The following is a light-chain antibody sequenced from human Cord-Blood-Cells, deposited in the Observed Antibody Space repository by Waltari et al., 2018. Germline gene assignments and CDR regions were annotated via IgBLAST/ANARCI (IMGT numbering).Light chain of an antibody. CDR3: QQSYSTPWT. CDR1: QSISSY. J-gene: IGKJ1*01. V-gene: IGKV1-39*01. CDR2: AAS. Sequence: DIQMTQSPSSLSASVGDRVTITCLASQSISSYLNWCQQKPGKAPKLLIYAASSLQSGFPSRFSGSGSATYFTLTISSLQPEDFATYYCQQSYSTPWTFGQGTKVEIK.